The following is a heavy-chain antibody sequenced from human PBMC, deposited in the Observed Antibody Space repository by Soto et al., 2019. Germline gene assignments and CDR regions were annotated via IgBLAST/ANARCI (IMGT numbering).Heavy chain of an antibody. D-gene: IGHD2-15*01. Sequence: PGGSLRLSCAASGFTFSSYWMSWVRQAPGKGLEWVANIKQDGSEKYYVDSVKGRFTISRDNAKNSLYLQMNSLRAEDTAVYYCARGGEDIVVVVAATDFDYWGQGTLVTVSS. V-gene: IGHV3-7*01. CDR3: ARGGEDIVVVVAATDFDY. J-gene: IGHJ4*02. CDR2: IKQDGSEK. CDR1: GFTFSSYW.